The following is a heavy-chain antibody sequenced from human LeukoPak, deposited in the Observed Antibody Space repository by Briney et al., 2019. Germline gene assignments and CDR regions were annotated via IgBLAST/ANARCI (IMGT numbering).Heavy chain of an antibody. CDR1: GGSISSSSYY. CDR2: IYYSGST. J-gene: IGHJ4*02. D-gene: IGHD2-2*01. Sequence: SETLSLTCTVSGGSISSSSYYWGWIRQPPGKGLEWIGSIYYSGSTYYNPSLKSRVTISVDTSKNQFPLKLSSVTAADTAVYYCARHGDCSGTSCYLFDYWGQGTLVTVSS. V-gene: IGHV4-39*01. CDR3: ARHGDCSGTSCYLFDY.